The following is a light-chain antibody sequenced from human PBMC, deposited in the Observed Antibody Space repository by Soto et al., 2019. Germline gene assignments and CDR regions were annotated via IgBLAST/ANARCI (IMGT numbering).Light chain of an antibody. Sequence: QSVLTQPPSASGTPEQGVTMSCSGSSSSIGSNYVYWYQQLPGTAPKLLIYRNNQRPSGVPDRFSGSKSGTSASLAISGLRSEDEADYYCATWDDSLSGEVIFGGGTKLTVL. J-gene: IGLJ2*01. V-gene: IGLV1-47*01. CDR1: SSSIGSNY. CDR3: ATWDDSLSGEVI. CDR2: RNN.